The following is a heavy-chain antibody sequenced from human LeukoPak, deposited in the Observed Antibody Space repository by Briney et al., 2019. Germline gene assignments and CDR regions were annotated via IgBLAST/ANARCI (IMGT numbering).Heavy chain of an antibody. Sequence: GGSLRLSCAASGFTFSSYGMHWVRQAPGKGLEWVAFIRYDGSNKYYADSVKGRFTISRDNSKNTLYLQMYSLRAEDTAVYYWANAEWSVGYCSSTSCYTEDYWGQGTLVTVSS. CDR3: ANAEWSVGYCSSTSCYTEDY. V-gene: IGHV3-30*02. CDR2: IRYDGSNK. J-gene: IGHJ4*02. D-gene: IGHD2-2*02. CDR1: GFTFSSYG.